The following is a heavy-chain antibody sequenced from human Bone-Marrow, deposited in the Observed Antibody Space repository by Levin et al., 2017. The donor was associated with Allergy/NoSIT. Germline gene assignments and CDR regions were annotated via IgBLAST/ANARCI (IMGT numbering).Heavy chain of an antibody. D-gene: IGHD6-6*01. V-gene: IGHV4-4*02. J-gene: IGHJ6*02. CDR1: GGSISSSNW. CDR2: IYHSGST. Sequence: SETLSLTCAVSGGSISSSNWWSWVRQPPGKGLEWIGEIYHSGSTNYNPSLKSRVTISVDKSKNQFSLKLSSVTAADMAVYYCARVEYSSSYGYYYYYGMDVWGQGTTVTVSS. CDR3: ARVEYSSSYGYYYYYGMDV.